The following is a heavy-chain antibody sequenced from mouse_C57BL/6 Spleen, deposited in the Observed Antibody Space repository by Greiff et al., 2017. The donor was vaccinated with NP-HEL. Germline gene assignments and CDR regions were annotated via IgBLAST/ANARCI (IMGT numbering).Heavy chain of an antibody. CDR2: ISYDGSN. Sequence: ESGPGLVKPSQSLSLTCSVTGYSITSGYYWNWIRQFPGNKLEWMGYISYDGSNNYNPSLKNRISITRDTSKNQFFLKLNSVTTEDTATYYCARNWVYYAMDYWGQGTSVTVSS. CDR3: ARNWVYYAMDY. CDR1: GYSITSGYY. D-gene: IGHD4-1*01. V-gene: IGHV3-6*01. J-gene: IGHJ4*01.